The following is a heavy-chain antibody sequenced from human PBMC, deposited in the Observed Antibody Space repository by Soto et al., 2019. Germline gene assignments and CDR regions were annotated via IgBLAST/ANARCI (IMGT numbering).Heavy chain of an antibody. J-gene: IGHJ6*02. V-gene: IGHV1-24*01. CDR2: FDPEDGET. Sequence: ASVKVSCKASGYTLTELSMHWVRQAPGKGLEWMGGFDPEDGETIYAQKFQGRVTMTEDTSTDTAYMELSSLISEDTVVYYCAQGIHGEGYYYGIEVWGQGTMVTVSS. CDR3: AQGIHGEGYYYGIEV. D-gene: IGHD4-17*01. CDR1: GYTLTELS.